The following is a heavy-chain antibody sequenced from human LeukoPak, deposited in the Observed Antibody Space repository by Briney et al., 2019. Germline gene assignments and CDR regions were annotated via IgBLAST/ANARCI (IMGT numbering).Heavy chain of an antibody. D-gene: IGHD2-2*01. V-gene: IGHV5-51*01. CDR1: GYSFTSYW. J-gene: IGHJ4*02. CDR3: ARLTGCSSTRCYYPGY. CDR2: IYPGDSDT. Sequence: RGESLKISCKGSGYSFTSYWIGWVRQMPGKGLEWMGIIYPGDSDTRYSPSFQGQVTISADKSISTAYLQWSSLKASDTAMYYCARLTGCSSTRCYYPGYWGQGTLVTVSS.